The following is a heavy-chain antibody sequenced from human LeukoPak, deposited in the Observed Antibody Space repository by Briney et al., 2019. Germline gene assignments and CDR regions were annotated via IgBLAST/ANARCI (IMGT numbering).Heavy chain of an antibody. V-gene: IGHV3-7*01. CDR1: GFTFSSYW. CDR2: VKQVGSEK. J-gene: IGHJ4*02. D-gene: IGHD3-22*01. Sequence: GGSLRLSCAASGFTFSSYWMSWVRQAPGKGLAGVANVKQVGSEKHYVDSVKGRFTISRDNAKNSLYLQMNSLRAEDTAVYYCARDSSTYDSSTLVAYWGQGTLVSVSS. CDR3: ARDSSTYDSSTLVAY.